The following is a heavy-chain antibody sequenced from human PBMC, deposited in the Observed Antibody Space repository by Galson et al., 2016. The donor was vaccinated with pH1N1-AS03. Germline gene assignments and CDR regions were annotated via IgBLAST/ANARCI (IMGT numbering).Heavy chain of an antibody. CDR2: IHPIFGTP. Sequence: SVKVSCKASGGTFSNYAISWMRQAPGQGLGWMGGIHPIFGTPSYAQKFQGRLTVTADDSTSAAYMELSSLTSEDTAMYYCARDRHYDSSGRFYYESEHWGQGTLVIVSS. CDR3: ARDRHYDSSGRFYYESEH. J-gene: IGHJ4*02. V-gene: IGHV1-69*13. CDR1: GGTFSNYA. D-gene: IGHD3-22*01.